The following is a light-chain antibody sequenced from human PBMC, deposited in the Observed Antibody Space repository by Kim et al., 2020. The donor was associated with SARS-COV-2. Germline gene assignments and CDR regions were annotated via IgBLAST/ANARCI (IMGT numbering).Light chain of an antibody. J-gene: IGKJ5*01. CDR1: QSVVSSH. Sequence: SPGERATLSCRASQSVVSSHVAWYQHKRGQAPRLLIHETSIRAAGIPDRFSGSGSGTVFTLTISRLEPEDFALYYCQQYGRSPITFGQGTRLEIK. V-gene: IGKV3-20*01. CDR3: QQYGRSPIT. CDR2: ETS.